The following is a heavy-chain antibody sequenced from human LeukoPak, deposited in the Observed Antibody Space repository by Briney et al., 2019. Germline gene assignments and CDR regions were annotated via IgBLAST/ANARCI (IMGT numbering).Heavy chain of an antibody. D-gene: IGHD1-26*01. V-gene: IGHV6-1*01. CDR2: TYYRSRWYN. CDR1: GDSVSSNTAA. J-gene: IGHJ4*02. CDR3: AREPQPWAGGFDY. Sequence: SQTLSLTCDVSGDSVSSNTAAWSWIRQSPSRGLEWLGRTYYRSRWYNDYAESVRSRITINPDTSKNHVALHLKSVTPEDSAVYYCAREPQPWAGGFDYWAQGSLVTVSS.